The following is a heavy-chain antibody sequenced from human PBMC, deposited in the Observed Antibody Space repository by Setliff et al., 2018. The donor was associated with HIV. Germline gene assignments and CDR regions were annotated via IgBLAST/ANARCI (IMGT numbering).Heavy chain of an antibody. CDR1: GYTFTGYY. J-gene: IGHJ4*02. CDR3: ASEYDSSGYIFFPGLPDY. Sequence: ASVKVSCKASGYTFTGYYMHWVRQAPGQGLEWMGWINPNSGGTNYAQKFQGRVTMTRDTSISTAYMELSRLRSDDTAMYYCASEYDSSGYIFFPGLPDYWGQGTLVTVSS. CDR2: INPNSGGT. V-gene: IGHV1-2*02. D-gene: IGHD3-22*01.